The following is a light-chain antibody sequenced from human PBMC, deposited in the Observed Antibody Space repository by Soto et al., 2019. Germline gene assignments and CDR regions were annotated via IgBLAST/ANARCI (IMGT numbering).Light chain of an antibody. CDR1: QSVNIN. CDR3: QQYDNWPIT. V-gene: IGKV3-15*01. CDR2: GAS. Sequence: EILLTQSPGTLSLSPGERATLSCRASQSVNINLAWYQQKPGQAPRLLIYGASTRATGLPARFSGSGSGTEFTLIISSLQSEDSAVYYCQQYDNWPITFGQGTRLEIK. J-gene: IGKJ5*01.